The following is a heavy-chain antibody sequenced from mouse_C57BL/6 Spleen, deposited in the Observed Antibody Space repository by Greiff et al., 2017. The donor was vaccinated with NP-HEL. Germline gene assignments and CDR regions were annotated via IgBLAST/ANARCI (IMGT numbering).Heavy chain of an antibody. J-gene: IGHJ2*01. Sequence: VQLQQPGAELVKPGASVKLSCKASGYTFTSYWMQWVKPRPGQGLEWIGEIDPSDSYTNYNQKFKGKATLTVDTSSSPAYMQLSSLTSEDSAVYYCARAYYYGSSSDYWGQGTTLTVSS. V-gene: IGHV1-50*01. CDR2: IDPSDSYT. CDR1: GYTFTSYW. CDR3: ARAYYYGSSSDY. D-gene: IGHD1-1*01.